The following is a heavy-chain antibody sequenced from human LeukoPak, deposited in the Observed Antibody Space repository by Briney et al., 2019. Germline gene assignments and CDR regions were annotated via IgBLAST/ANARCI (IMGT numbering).Heavy chain of an antibody. CDR3: ATAGNYRFDY. CDR1: GFNFSDSW. Sequence: GGSLRLSCTGSGFNFSDSWIHWVRQAPGKGLVWVSRINGDGSTTNYADSVKGRFTISRDNAQDTLYLQMNTLRAEDTAVYYCATAGNYRFDYWGQGTLVTVSS. V-gene: IGHV3-74*01. CDR2: INGDGSTT. J-gene: IGHJ4*02. D-gene: IGHD3-10*01.